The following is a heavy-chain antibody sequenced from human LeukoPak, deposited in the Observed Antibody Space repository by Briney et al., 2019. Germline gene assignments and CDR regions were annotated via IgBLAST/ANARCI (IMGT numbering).Heavy chain of an antibody. CDR3: ARGRPLDY. V-gene: IGHV3-7*01. Sequence: GGSLRLSCGFSGFTFSSYWMSWVRQAPGKGLEWAANINQDGSENYYVDSVKGRFTISRDNAKNSLYLQMNSLRVEDTAVYYCARGRPLDYWGQGTLVTVSS. CDR1: GFTFSSYW. CDR2: INQDGSEN. J-gene: IGHJ4*02.